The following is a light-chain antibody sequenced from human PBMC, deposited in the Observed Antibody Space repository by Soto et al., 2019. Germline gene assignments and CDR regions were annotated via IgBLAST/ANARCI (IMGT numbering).Light chain of an antibody. Sequence: DIQMTQSPSTLSASVGDTFTITCRASQNINRWLAWYQQRPGKAPNLLIHKASSLQGGVPSRFSGSSSGTEFTLTISSLQPDDIATYFCLQYNVYPLTFGGGTKLEI. J-gene: IGKJ4*01. V-gene: IGKV1-5*03. CDR2: KAS. CDR3: LQYNVYPLT. CDR1: QNINRW.